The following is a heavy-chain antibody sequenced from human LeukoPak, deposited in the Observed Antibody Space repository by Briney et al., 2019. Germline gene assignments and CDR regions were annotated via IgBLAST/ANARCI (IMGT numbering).Heavy chain of an antibody. Sequence: PGGSLRLSCAASGFTISSYAMSWVRQAPGKGLKWVSAISGSGGSTYYADSVKGRFTISRDNSKNTLYLQMNSLRAEDTAVYYCAKDRGAVAGTEGYWGQGTLVTVSS. D-gene: IGHD6-19*01. CDR2: ISGSGGST. CDR3: AKDRGAVAGTEGY. J-gene: IGHJ4*02. CDR1: GFTISSYA. V-gene: IGHV3-23*01.